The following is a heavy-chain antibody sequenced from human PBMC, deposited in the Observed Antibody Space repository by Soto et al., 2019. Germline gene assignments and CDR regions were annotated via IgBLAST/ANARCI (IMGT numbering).Heavy chain of an antibody. CDR2: IYHSGGT. CDR3: ARGSNYDHGGLAH. D-gene: IGHD3-3*01. J-gene: IGHJ4*02. V-gene: IGHV4-31*02. Sequence: WTWIRQHPGKGLEWIGYIYHSGGTFYNPSLESRLTISLDTSKNQFSLDLRSVTAADTAVYYCARGSNYDHGGLAHWGQGTLVAVSS.